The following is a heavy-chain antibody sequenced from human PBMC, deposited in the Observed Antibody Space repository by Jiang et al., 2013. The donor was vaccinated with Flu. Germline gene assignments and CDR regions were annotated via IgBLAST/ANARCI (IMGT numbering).Heavy chain of an antibody. CDR1: GGSISTSSFY. J-gene: IGHJ4*02. CDR3: ARLLYDRSGYYYFDY. D-gene: IGHD3-22*01. Sequence: LLKPSETLSLTCSVSGGSISTSSFYWGWIRQPPVKGLEWIASIYYSGSPYYNPSLKSRVTMCVDTSENQFSLQLSSVTAADTAVYYCARLLYDRSGYYYFDYWGQGTLVTVSS. CDR2: IYYSGSP. V-gene: IGHV4-39*01.